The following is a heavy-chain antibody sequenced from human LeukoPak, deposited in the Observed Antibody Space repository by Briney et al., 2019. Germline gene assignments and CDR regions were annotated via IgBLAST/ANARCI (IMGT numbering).Heavy chain of an antibody. Sequence: GGSLRLSCAASGFTFSSCWMSWVRQAPGKGLEWVANIKQDGSEKYYVDSVKGRFTISRENDKNSLYLQMNSLRAEDTAIYYCARGSIAAAGTGDYWGQGTLVTVSS. V-gene: IGHV3-7*04. D-gene: IGHD6-13*01. CDR1: GFTFSSCW. CDR3: ARGSIAAAGTGDY. CDR2: IKQDGSEK. J-gene: IGHJ4*02.